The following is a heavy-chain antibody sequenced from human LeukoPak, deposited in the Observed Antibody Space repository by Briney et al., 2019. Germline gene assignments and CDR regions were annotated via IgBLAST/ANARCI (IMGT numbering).Heavy chain of an antibody. CDR3: TTDGARYFDWFEDY. V-gene: IGHV3-15*01. Sequence: PGGSLRLSCAASGFTFSNAWMSWVRQASGKGLEWVGRIKSKTDGGTTDYAAPVKGRFTISRDDSKNTLYLQMNSLKTEDTAVYYCTTDGARYFDWFEDYWGQGTLVTVSS. CDR2: IKSKTDGGTT. J-gene: IGHJ4*02. CDR1: GFTFSNAW. D-gene: IGHD3-9*01.